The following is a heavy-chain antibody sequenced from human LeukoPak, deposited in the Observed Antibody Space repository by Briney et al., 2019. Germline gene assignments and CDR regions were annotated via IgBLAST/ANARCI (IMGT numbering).Heavy chain of an antibody. D-gene: IGHD2-21*02. J-gene: IGHJ4*02. V-gene: IGHV1-18*01. Sequence: ASVTVSCKASGYTFTSYGISWAGQAPGQGLEWMGWISAYNGNTNYAQKLQGRVTMTTDTSTSTAYMELRSLRSDDTAVYYCARGGVDLLPYCGGDCYYTPFDYWGQGTLVTVSS. CDR3: ARGGVDLLPYCGGDCYYTPFDY. CDR1: GYTFTSYG. CDR2: ISAYNGNT.